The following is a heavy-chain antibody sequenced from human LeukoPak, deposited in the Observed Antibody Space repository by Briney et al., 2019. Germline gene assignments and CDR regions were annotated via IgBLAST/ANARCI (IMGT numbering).Heavy chain of an antibody. CDR3: ARDSSTLSLYGGKSAFDI. V-gene: IGHV3-21*01. CDR1: GFTFSNYA. CDR2: ISSSPSHT. J-gene: IGHJ3*02. Sequence: PGGSLRLSCVATGFTFSNYAMNWVRQAPGKGLEWVSSISSSPSHTYYADSMKGRVTISRDNAKNSLYLQMNSLRVEDTAVYYCARDSSTLSLYGGKSAFDIWGQGTMVTVSS. D-gene: IGHD4-23*01.